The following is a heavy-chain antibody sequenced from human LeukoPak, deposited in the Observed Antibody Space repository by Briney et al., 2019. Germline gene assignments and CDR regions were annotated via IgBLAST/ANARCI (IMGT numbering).Heavy chain of an antibody. J-gene: IGHJ4*02. Sequence: PGRSLRLSCAASGFTFSSYAMHWVRQAPGKGLERVAVISYDGSNKYYADSVKGRFTISRDNSKNTLYLRMNSLRAEDTAVYYCARVSRQWLKANPFDYWGQGTLVTVSS. V-gene: IGHV3-30*04. CDR3: ARVSRQWLKANPFDY. CDR1: GFTFSSYA. D-gene: IGHD6-19*01. CDR2: ISYDGSNK.